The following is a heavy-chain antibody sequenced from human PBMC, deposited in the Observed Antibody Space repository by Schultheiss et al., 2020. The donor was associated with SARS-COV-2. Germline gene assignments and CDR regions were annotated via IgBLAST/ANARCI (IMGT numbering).Heavy chain of an antibody. J-gene: IGHJ5*02. D-gene: IGHD1-1*01. CDR3: ARDQHWNDVLGYNWFDP. CDR2: ISYDGSNK. CDR1: GFTLRSYA. V-gene: IGHV3-30*04. Sequence: GGSLRLSCAASGFTLRSYAMHWVRQAPGKGLEWVAVISYDGSNKYYADSVKGRFTISRDNSKNTLYLQMNSLRAEDTAVYYCARDQHWNDVLGYNWFDPWGQGTLVTVSS.